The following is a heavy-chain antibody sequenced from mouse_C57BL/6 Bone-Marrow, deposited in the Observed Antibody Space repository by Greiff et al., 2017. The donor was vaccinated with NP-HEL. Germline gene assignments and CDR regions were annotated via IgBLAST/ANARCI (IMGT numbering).Heavy chain of an antibody. CDR2: FYPGSGSI. CDR1: GYTFTEYT. CDR3: ARHEDLSYYYGSSLDY. Sequence: QVQLQQSGAELVKPGASVKLSCKASGYTFTEYTIHWVKQRSGQGLEWIGWFYPGSGSIKYNEKFKDKATLTADKSSSTVYIELSRLTSEDSAVYFCARHEDLSYYYGSSLDYWGQGTSVTVSS. J-gene: IGHJ4*01. D-gene: IGHD1-1*01. V-gene: IGHV1-62-2*01.